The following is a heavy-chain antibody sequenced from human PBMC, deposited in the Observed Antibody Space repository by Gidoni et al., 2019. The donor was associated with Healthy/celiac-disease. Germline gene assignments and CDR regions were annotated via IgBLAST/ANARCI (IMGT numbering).Heavy chain of an antibody. J-gene: IGHJ4*02. D-gene: IGHD3-22*01. Sequence: EVQLVQSGAEVRKPGESLRISCTGSGYSFTSYWISCVRQMPGKGLEWMGRIDPSDSDTNYSPSFQGHVTISADKSISTAYLQWSSLKASDTAMYYCARHVYYYDSSAPFDYWGQGTLVTVSS. CDR1: GYSFTSYW. CDR2: IDPSDSDT. CDR3: ARHVYYYDSSAPFDY. V-gene: IGHV5-10-1*03.